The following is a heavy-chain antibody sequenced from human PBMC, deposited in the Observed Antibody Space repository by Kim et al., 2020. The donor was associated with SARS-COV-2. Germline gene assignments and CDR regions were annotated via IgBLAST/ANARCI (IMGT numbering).Heavy chain of an antibody. CDR2: ISSSSKNS. D-gene: IGHD6-6*01. CDR3: ARDTTSSSDPLDY. J-gene: IGHJ4*02. Sequence: GGSLRLSCAASGFTFSNYSMNWVRQAPGKGLEWVSYISSSSKNSYYADSVKGRFTISRDDAKNSLYLQMNSLRDEDSAVYYCARDTTSSSDPLDYWGQGTLVTVSS. V-gene: IGHV3-48*02. CDR1: GFTFSNYS.